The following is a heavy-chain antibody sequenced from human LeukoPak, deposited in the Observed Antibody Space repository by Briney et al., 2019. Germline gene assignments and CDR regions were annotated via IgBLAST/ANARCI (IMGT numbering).Heavy chain of an antibody. CDR3: AKDTTGSEDPTAGLDY. Sequence: GGSLRLSCAASGFTFDDYAMHWVRQAPGKGLEWVSGISWNSGSIGYADSVKGRFTISRDNAKNSLYLQMNSLRAEDTALYYCAKDTTGSEDPTAGLDYWGQGTLVTVSS. CDR2: ISWNSGSI. V-gene: IGHV3-9*01. CDR1: GFTFDDYA. J-gene: IGHJ4*02. D-gene: IGHD3-9*01.